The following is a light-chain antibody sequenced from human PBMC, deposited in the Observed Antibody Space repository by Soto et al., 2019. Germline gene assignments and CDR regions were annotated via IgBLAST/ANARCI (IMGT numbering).Light chain of an antibody. Sequence: EIVLTQSPGTLSLSPGERATLSCRASQSVSSSYLAWYQQKPGQAPRLLIYGASSRATGIPDRCSGSGSGNDFTLTISRLEPEDFAVYYCQQYGSSPRTFGQGTKVEIK. CDR3: QQYGSSPRT. J-gene: IGKJ1*01. V-gene: IGKV3-20*01. CDR1: QSVSSSY. CDR2: GAS.